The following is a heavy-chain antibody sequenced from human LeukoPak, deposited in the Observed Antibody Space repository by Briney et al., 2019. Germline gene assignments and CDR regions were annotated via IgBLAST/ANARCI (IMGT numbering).Heavy chain of an antibody. CDR3: ARDGTPITMVRGSFDY. CDR2: INHSGST. V-gene: IGHV4-34*01. J-gene: IGHJ4*02. Sequence: SETLSLTCAVYGGSFSGYYWSWIRQPPGKGLEWIGEINHSGSTNYNPSLKSRVTISVDTSKSQFSLKLSSVTAADTAVYYCARDGTPITMVRGSFDYWGQGTLVTVSS. CDR1: GGSFSGYY. D-gene: IGHD3-10*01.